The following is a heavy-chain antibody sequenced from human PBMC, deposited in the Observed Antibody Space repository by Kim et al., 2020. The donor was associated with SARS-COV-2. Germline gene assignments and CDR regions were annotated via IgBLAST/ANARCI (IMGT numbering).Heavy chain of an antibody. CDR2: TYYRSKWYN. CDR3: ARVDRGIAAAANAFDI. Sequence: SQTLSLTCAISVDSVSSNSAAWNWIRQSPSRGLEGLGRTYYRSKWYNDYAVSVKSRITINPDTSKNQFSLQLNSVTPEDTSVYYCARVDRGIAAAANAFDIWGQGTMVAVSS. CDR1: VDSVSSNSAA. J-gene: IGHJ3*02. V-gene: IGHV6-1*01. D-gene: IGHD6-13*01.